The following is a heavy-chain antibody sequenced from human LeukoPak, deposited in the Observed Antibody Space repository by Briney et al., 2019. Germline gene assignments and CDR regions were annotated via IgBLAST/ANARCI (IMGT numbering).Heavy chain of an antibody. CDR1: GGSFSGYY. CDR3: ARDSEYGYRN. CDR2: INHSGST. Sequence: SETLSLTCAVYGGSFSGYYWSWIRQPPGKGLEWIGEINHSGSTNYNPSLKSRVTISVDTSKNQFSLKLSSVTAADTAVYYCARDSEYGYRNWGQGTLVTVSS. D-gene: IGHD5-24*01. J-gene: IGHJ4*02. V-gene: IGHV4-34*01.